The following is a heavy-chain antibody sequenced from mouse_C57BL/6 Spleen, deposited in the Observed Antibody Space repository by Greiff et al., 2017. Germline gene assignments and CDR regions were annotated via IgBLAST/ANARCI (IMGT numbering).Heavy chain of an antibody. CDR3: ARSTTEFAY. Sequence: QVQLQQSGAELVKPGASVKLSCTASGYTFTSYWMHWVKQRPGQGLEWIGMIHPNSGSTNYNEKFKSKATLTVDKSSSTAYMQLSSLTSEDSAVYYCARSTTEFAYWGQGTLVTVSA. CDR2: IHPNSGST. D-gene: IGHD1-1*01. V-gene: IGHV1-64*01. CDR1: GYTFTSYW. J-gene: IGHJ3*01.